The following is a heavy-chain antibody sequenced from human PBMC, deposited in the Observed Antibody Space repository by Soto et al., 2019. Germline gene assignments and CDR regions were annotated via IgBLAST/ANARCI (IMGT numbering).Heavy chain of an antibody. CDR1: GGSFTDYY. V-gene: IGHV4-34*01. Sequence: SETLSLTCVVSGGSFTDYYWTWIRQSPEKGLEWSGEINHSGLTNYRPSLKSRVTISVDTSKNQVSLNLTSVTAADTAVYYCARDKITGLFDYWGQGTLVTVSS. J-gene: IGHJ4*02. D-gene: IGHD2-8*02. CDR3: ARDKITGLFDY. CDR2: INHSGLT.